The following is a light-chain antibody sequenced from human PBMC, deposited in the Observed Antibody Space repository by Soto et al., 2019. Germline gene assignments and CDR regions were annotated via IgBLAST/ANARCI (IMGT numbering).Light chain of an antibody. CDR2: KAS. J-gene: IGKJ1*01. Sequence: DIQMTQSPSTLSGSVGDRVTITCRAGQAISSCLAWYQQKPGKAPKLLIYKASTLKSGVPSRFSGSGSGTEFTLTISSLQPDDFATYYCQHYNSHSQAFGQGTKVELK. CDR1: QAISSC. V-gene: IGKV1-5*03. CDR3: QHYNSHSQA.